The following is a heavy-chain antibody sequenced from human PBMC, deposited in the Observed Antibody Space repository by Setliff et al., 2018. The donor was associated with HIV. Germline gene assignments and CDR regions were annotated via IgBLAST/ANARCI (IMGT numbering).Heavy chain of an antibody. J-gene: IGHJ6*03. CDR3: ARDRSNWNYGKNYMDV. CDR1: GDSISRDFYY. CDR2: IYTNGRT. D-gene: IGHD1-7*01. Sequence: SETLSLTCTVSGDSISRDFYYWNWIRQPAGKGLEWIGHIYTNGRTHYNPSLKSRVTISMDTSKNQFSLKLSSVTAADTAVYYCARDRSNWNYGKNYMDVWGKGTTVTVSS. V-gene: IGHV4-61*09.